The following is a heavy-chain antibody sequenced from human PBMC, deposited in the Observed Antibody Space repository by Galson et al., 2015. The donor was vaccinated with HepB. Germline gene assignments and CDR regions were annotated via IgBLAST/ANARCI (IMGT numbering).Heavy chain of an antibody. Sequence: SVKVSCKASGGTFSTYSISWVRQAPGQGLEWMGGIIPIFGTANYAQKFQGRVTITADESTSTAYMELSSLRSEDTAVYYCARDPRGGWKYGFNYWGQGTLVTVSS. D-gene: IGHD3-10*01. V-gene: IGHV1-69*13. CDR1: GGTFSTYS. CDR2: IIPIFGTA. J-gene: IGHJ4*02. CDR3: ARDPRGGWKYGFNY.